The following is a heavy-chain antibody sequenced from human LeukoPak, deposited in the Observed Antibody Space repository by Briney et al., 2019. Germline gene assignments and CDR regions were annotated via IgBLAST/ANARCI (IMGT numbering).Heavy chain of an antibody. V-gene: IGHV4-61*02. J-gene: IGHJ4*02. CDR1: GGPISSGSYY. Sequence: SQTLSLTCTVSGGPISSGSYYWSWIRQPAGKGLEWIGRIYTSGSTNYNPSLKSRVPISVDTSKNQFSLKLSSVTAADTAVYYCARAAPYYDFWSGYYTSYGSGSYYFDYWGQGTLVTVSS. CDR3: ARAAPYYDFWSGYYTSYGSGSYYFDY. CDR2: IYTSGST. D-gene: IGHD3-3*01.